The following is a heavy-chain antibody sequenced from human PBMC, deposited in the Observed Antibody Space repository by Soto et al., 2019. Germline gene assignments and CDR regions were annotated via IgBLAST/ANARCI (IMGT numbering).Heavy chain of an antibody. J-gene: IGHJ6*02. V-gene: IGHV1-69*12. D-gene: IGHD2-15*01. CDR2: IIPIFGTA. Sequence: QVQLVQSGAEVKKPGSSVKVSCKASGGTFSSYAISWVRQAPGQGLEWMGGIIPIFGTANYAQKFQGRVTMTADESTSTAYMELSSLRSEDTAVYYCASSVVVAATFYYYGMDVWGQGTTVTVSS. CDR3: ASSVVVAATFYYYGMDV. CDR1: GGTFSSYA.